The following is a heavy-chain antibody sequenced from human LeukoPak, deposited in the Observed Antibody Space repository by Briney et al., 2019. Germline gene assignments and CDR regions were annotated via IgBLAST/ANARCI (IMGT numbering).Heavy chain of an antibody. J-gene: IGHJ4*02. CDR1: GFTFSSYS. CDR3: VRDRGPYYFDSSGSYYFDL. D-gene: IGHD3-22*01. CDR2: ISSSSSTI. Sequence: GGSLRLSCAASGFTFSSYSMNWVRQAPGKGLEWISDISSSSSTIYYADSVKGRFTISRDNAKNSLYLQMNSLRAEDTAVYYCVRDRGPYYFDSSGSYYFDLWGQGTLVTVSS. V-gene: IGHV3-48*04.